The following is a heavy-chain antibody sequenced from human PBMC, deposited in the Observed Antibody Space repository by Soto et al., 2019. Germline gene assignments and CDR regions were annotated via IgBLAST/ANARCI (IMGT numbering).Heavy chain of an antibody. CDR1: GGSISSGGYY. V-gene: IGHV4-31*03. Sequence: SETLSLTCTVSGGSISSGGYYWSWIRQHPGKGLEWIGYIYYSGSTYYNPSLKSRVTISVDTSKNQFSLKLSSVTAADTAVYYCAREKAEDAFAIWGQGTMVTVSS. CDR2: IYYSGST. CDR3: AREKAEDAFAI. J-gene: IGHJ3*02.